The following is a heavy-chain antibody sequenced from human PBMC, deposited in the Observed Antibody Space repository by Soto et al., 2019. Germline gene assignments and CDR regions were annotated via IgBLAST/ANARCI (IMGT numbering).Heavy chain of an antibody. J-gene: IGHJ4*02. CDR2: INHSGST. V-gene: IGHV4-34*01. Sequence: PSETLSLTCAVYGGSFSGYYWSWIRQPPGKGLEWIGEINHSGSTNYNPSLKSRVTISVDTSKNQFSLKLSSVTAEDTAVYYCAKEGVVVTANTSPPFDYWGQGTLVTVSS. CDR3: AKEGVVVTANTSPPFDY. CDR1: GGSFSGYY. D-gene: IGHD2-21*02.